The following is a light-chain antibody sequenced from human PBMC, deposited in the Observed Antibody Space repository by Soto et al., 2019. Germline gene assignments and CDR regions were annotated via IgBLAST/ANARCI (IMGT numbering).Light chain of an antibody. Sequence: EIVLTQSPATLSLSPGGRATLSCRASQSVSSYLAWYQQKPGQPPRLLIYDASNRATGIPARFSGSGSGTDFTLTISSLQPEDSAVDFCQQRSNSPVLGGGTKGELK. CDR1: QSVSSY. CDR3: QQRSNSPV. CDR2: DAS. J-gene: IGKJ4*01. V-gene: IGKV3-11*01.